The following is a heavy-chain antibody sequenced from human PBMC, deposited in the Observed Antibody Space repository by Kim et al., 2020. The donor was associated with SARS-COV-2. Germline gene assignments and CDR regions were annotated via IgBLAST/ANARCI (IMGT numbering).Heavy chain of an antibody. CDR1: GDSISSSDYY. Sequence: SETLSLTCTVSGDSISSSDYYWAWIRQPPGKGLEWLGSRSYSGRTYYNPSLKSRLTISVDTSKNQVSLQLDSVTDADTAVYYCARPPHSSPGYYGVDVWGQGTTVTVSS. CDR3: ARPPHSSPGYYGVDV. CDR2: RSYSGRT. V-gene: IGHV4-39*01. J-gene: IGHJ6*02. D-gene: IGHD6-13*01.